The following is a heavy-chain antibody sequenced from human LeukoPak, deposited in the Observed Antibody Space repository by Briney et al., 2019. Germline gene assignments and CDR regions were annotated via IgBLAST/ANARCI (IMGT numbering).Heavy chain of an antibody. CDR3: AKDPLVGATIFDY. CDR1: GFTFSSSV. CDR2: ISGSGGST. V-gene: IGHV3-23*01. D-gene: IGHD1-26*01. Sequence: GGSLRLSCATSGFTFSSSVMSWVRQAPGKGLEWVSAISGSGGSTYYADSVKGRFTISRDNSKNTLYLQMNSLRAEDTAVYYCAKDPLVGATIFDYWGQGTLVTVSS. J-gene: IGHJ4*02.